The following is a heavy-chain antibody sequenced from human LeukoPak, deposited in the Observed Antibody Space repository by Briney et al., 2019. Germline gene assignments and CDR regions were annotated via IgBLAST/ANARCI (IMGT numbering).Heavy chain of an antibody. J-gene: IGHJ6*02. V-gene: IGHV4-59*01. CDR3: ARVRAYSSSWYSRDYGMDV. CDR1: GGSISSYY. D-gene: IGHD6-13*01. Sequence: SETLSLTCTVSGGSISSYYWSWIRQPPGKGLEWIGYIYYSGSTNSNPSLKSRVTISVDTSKNQFSLKLSSVTAADTAVYYCARVRAYSSSWYSRDYGMDVWGQGTTVTVSS. CDR2: IYYSGST.